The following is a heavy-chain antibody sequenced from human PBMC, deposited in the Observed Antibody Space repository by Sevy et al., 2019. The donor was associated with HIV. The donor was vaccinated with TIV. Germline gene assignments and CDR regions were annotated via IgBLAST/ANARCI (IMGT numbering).Heavy chain of an antibody. V-gene: IGHV3-21*01. CDR2: ISSSSSYI. D-gene: IGHD6-19*01. Sequence: GGSLRLSCAASGFTFSSYSMNWVRQAPGKGLEWVSSISSSSSYIYYADSVKGRFTISRDNAKNSLYLQMNSPRAEDTAVYYCASMGVSVAGPSWGQGTLVTVSS. CDR3: ASMGVSVAGPS. J-gene: IGHJ4*02. CDR1: GFTFSSYS.